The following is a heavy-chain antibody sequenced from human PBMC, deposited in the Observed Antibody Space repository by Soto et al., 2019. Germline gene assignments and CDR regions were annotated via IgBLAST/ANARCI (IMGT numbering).Heavy chain of an antibody. V-gene: IGHV1-69*13. CDR2: IIPVFGTA. Sequence: SVKVSCRASGGTFSSYAISWVRQAPGQGLECMGGIIPVFGTANYAQKFQGRVTINADESTSTVYMELSSLRSEDTAVYYCARGWNDFPHWGQGTLVTVSS. D-gene: IGHD1-1*01. J-gene: IGHJ1*01. CDR1: GGTFSSYA. CDR3: ARGWNDFPH.